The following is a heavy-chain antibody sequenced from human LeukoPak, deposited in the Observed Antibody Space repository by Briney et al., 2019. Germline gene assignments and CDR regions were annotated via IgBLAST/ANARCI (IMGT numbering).Heavy chain of an antibody. CDR2: ISGSGGST. J-gene: IGHJ4*02. Sequence: GGSLRLSCAASGFTFRTYVMSWVRQAPGKGLEWVSSISGSGGSTYSADSVKGRFTISRDNSKNTLYLQMDSLKDEDTAVYYCAKEGQWELVSLDYWGQGTLVTVSS. CDR1: GFTFRTYV. D-gene: IGHD1-26*01. CDR3: AKEGQWELVSLDY. V-gene: IGHV3-23*01.